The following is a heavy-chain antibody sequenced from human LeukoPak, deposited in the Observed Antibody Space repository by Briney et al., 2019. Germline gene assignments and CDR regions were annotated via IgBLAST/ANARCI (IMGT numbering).Heavy chain of an antibody. Sequence: GGSLRLSCAASGFTFSSYAMSRVRQAPGKGLEWVSAISGSGGSTYYADSVKGRFTISRDNSKNTLYLQMNSLRAEDTAVYYCAKGYSSGWYISFDYWGQGTLVTVSS. J-gene: IGHJ4*02. V-gene: IGHV3-23*01. D-gene: IGHD6-19*01. CDR3: AKGYSSGWYISFDY. CDR2: ISGSGGST. CDR1: GFTFSSYA.